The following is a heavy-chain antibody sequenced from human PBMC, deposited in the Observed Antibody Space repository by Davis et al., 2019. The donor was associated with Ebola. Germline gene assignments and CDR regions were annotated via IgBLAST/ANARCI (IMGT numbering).Heavy chain of an antibody. V-gene: IGHV3-74*01. J-gene: IGHJ3*02. CDR1: GFTFDDYA. D-gene: IGHD4-11*01. CDR2: INSDGSST. CDR3: ARDDYSNYGGAFDI. Sequence: GESLKISCAASGFTFDDYAMHWVRQAPGKGLVWVSRINSDGSSTSYADSVKGRFTISRDNAKNTLYLQMNSLRAEDTAVYYCARDDYSNYGGAFDIWGQGTMVTVSS.